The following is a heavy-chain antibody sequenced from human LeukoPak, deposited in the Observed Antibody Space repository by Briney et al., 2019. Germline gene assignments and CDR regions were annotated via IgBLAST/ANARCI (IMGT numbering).Heavy chain of an antibody. CDR3: AKVASSARLFDY. CDR2: ITGSGDTT. CDR1: GFIFRNYA. V-gene: IGHV3-23*01. D-gene: IGHD6-6*01. J-gene: IGHJ4*02. Sequence: GGSLRLSCAASGFIFRNYAMSWVRQAPGKGLEWVSAITGSGDTTYYADSVKGRFTISRDNSKNTLYLQMNSLRAEDTAVYYCAKVASSARLFDYWGQGTLVTVSS.